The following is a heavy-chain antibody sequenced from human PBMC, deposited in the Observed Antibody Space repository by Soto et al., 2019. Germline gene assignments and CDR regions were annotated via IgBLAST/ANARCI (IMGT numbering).Heavy chain of an antibody. J-gene: IGHJ4*02. CDR1: GGIFSSYA. D-gene: IGHD1-26*01. Sequence: QVQLVQSGAEVKKPGSSVKVSCKASGGIFSSYAISWLRQAPGQGLEWMGAVIPILGQAYYAQNFQDRVTITADESTRPAYMDLISLRSDDTAVYFCARIGAVGAPPGADFWGQGTLVTVSS. CDR3: ARIGAVGAPPGADF. V-gene: IGHV1-69*01. CDR2: VIPILGQA.